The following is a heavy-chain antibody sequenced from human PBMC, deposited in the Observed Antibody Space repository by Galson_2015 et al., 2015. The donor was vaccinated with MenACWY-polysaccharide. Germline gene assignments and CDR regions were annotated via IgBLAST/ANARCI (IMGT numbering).Heavy chain of an antibody. D-gene: IGHD2-15*01. CDR3: ARHYCGGGTCYAYYYGMDV. CDR2: INNDATTI. Sequence: SLRLSCAASGFTFSSDWMHWVRQAPGKGLVWVSRINNDATTINYADSVKGRFIISGDNAKNTLYLQMNSLRAEDTAVYYCARHYCGGGTCYAYYYGMDVWGRGTTVSVSS. CDR1: GFTFSSDW. J-gene: IGHJ6*02. V-gene: IGHV3-74*01.